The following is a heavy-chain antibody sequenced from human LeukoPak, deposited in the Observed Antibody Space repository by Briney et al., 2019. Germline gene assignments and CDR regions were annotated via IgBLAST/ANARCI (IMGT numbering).Heavy chain of an antibody. CDR3: ARGRWLPLPDN. Sequence: PSETLSLTCTVSGGSISTYFWSGIRQPPGKGLEWSGSIYNSGSTDYNPSLKSGVSMSVDTSQHQFSLNLSSVTAAEPGVYYCARGRWLPLPDNWGQGKLVTVSS. V-gene: IGHV4-59*01. CDR2: IYNSGST. CDR1: GGSISTYF. J-gene: IGHJ4*02. D-gene: IGHD5-24*01.